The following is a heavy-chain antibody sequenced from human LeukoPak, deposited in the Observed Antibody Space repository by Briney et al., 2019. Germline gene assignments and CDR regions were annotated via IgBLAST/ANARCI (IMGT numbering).Heavy chain of an antibody. D-gene: IGHD4-11*01. J-gene: IGHJ3*02. V-gene: IGHV3-7*03. Sequence: GGSLRLSCAASGFTFSSYWMSWVRQAPGKGLEWVANIKQDGSEKYYVDSVKGRFTISRDNSKNTLYLQMNSLRAEDTAVYYCAKVRLQWDAFDIWGQGTMVTVSS. CDR1: GFTFSSYW. CDR3: AKVRLQWDAFDI. CDR2: IKQDGSEK.